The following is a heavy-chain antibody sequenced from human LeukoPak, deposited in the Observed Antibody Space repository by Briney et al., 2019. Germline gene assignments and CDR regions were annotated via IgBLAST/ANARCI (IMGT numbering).Heavy chain of an antibody. V-gene: IGHV4-38-2*02. CDR2: IYHSGST. CDR1: GHSISSGYY. J-gene: IGHJ3*02. D-gene: IGHD5-18*01. CDR3: ARSPLGYSYGFDAFDT. Sequence: PSETLSLTCTVSGHSISSGYYWGWIRPPPGKGLEWIGSIYHSGSTYYNPSLKSRVTISVDTSKNQFSLKLSSVTAADTAVYYCARSPLGYSYGFDAFDTWGQGTMVTVSS.